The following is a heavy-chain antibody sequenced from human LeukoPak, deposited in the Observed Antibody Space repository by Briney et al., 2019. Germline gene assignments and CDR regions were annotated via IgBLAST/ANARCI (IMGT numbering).Heavy chain of an antibody. CDR3: ARGGGYSGYDFGY. CDR2: MYYSGNT. CDR1: VDSISGYY. D-gene: IGHD5-12*01. Sequence: SETLSLTCTVSVDSISGYYWSWIRQPPGKGLEWIGYMYYSGNTNYNPSLKSRVTISVDTSKNQFSLNLSSVTAADTAVYYCARGGGYSGYDFGYWGQGTLVTVSS. V-gene: IGHV4-59*01. J-gene: IGHJ4*02.